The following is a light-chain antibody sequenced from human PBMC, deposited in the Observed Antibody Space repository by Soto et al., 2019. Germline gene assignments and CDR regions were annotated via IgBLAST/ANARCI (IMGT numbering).Light chain of an antibody. Sequence: QSALTHPSSVSGSPGQSITISCTGTRSDVGSYNYVSWYHQYPGKAPKLMIYDVSNRPSGVSYRFFGSKSGNTASLTISGLQAEDEDDYYCSSSSTTRTHLVFGGGTKLTVL. V-gene: IGLV2-14*01. CDR2: DVS. J-gene: IGLJ3*02. CDR3: SSSSTTRTHLV. CDR1: RSDVGSYNY.